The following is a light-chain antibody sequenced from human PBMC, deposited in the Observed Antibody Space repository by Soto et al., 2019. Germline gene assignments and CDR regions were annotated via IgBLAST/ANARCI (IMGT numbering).Light chain of an antibody. CDR3: AAWNDSLDGST. Sequence: QSVLSQPPSTSGTPGQRVTISCSGGTSNIGTDTVSWYQQFPETAPSLLIYGSDRRPPGVPDRFSGSKSGTSASLSIGGLHSEDEAHYYCAAWNDSLDGSTFGGGTKLTVL. J-gene: IGLJ2*01. V-gene: IGLV1-44*01. CDR2: GSD. CDR1: TSNIGTDT.